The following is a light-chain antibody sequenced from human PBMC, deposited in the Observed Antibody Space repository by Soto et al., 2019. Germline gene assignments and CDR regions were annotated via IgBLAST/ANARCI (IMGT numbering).Light chain of an antibody. J-gene: IGLJ2*01. V-gene: IGLV2-14*01. CDR2: DVS. Sequence: QSALTQPASVSGSPGQSITISCTGTSSDVGGYNYVSWYQQHPGKAPKLMIYDVSNRPSGVSNRFSGSKSGNTASLTISGIQAADEAAYYCSSYTSSSTLVVFGGGTQLTVL. CDR1: SSDVGGYNY. CDR3: SSYTSSSTLVV.